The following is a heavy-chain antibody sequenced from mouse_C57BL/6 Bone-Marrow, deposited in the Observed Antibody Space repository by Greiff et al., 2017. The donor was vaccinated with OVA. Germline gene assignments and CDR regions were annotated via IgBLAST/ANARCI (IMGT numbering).Heavy chain of an antibody. D-gene: IGHD3-2*02. V-gene: IGHV1-26*01. J-gene: IGHJ4*01. Sequence: VQLQQSGPELVKPGASVKISCKASGYTFTDYYMNWVKQSHGKSLEWIGDINPNNGGTSYNQKFKGKATLTVDKSSSTAYMELRSLTSEDSAVYYCAREGETAQVMDYWGQGTSVTVSS. CDR3: AREGETAQVMDY. CDR1: GYTFTDYY. CDR2: INPNNGGT.